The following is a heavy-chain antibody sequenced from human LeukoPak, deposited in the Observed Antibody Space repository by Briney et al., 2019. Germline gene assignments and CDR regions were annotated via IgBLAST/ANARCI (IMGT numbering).Heavy chain of an antibody. Sequence: GGSLRLSCAASGFTFSSYSMNWVRQAPRKGLEWVSSISSSSSYIYYADSVAGRFTISRDNAKNSLYLQMNSLRAEDTAVYYCASSSGDGDWFDPWGQGTLVTVSS. J-gene: IGHJ5*02. CDR3: ASSSGDGDWFDP. D-gene: IGHD7-27*01. CDR2: ISSSSSYI. V-gene: IGHV3-21*01. CDR1: GFTFSSYS.